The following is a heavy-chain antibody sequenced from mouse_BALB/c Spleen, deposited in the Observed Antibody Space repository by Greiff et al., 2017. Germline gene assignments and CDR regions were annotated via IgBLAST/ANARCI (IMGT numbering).Heavy chain of an antibody. V-gene: IGHV3-2*02. CDR1: GYSITSDYA. CDR2: ISYSGST. Sequence: EVQRVESGPGLVKPSQSLSLTCTVTGYSITSDYAWNWIRQFPGSKLEWMGYISYSGSTSYNPSLKSRISITRDTSKNQFFLQLNSVTTEDTATYYCAGDGNYNFAMDYWGQGTSVTVSS. J-gene: IGHJ4*01. CDR3: AGDGNYNFAMDY. D-gene: IGHD2-1*01.